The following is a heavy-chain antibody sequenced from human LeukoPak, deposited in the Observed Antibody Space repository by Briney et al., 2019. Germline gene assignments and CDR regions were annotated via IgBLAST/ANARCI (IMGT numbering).Heavy chain of an antibody. CDR1: GGSVSSGSYY. D-gene: IGHD2-15*01. CDR3: ARLRVVAATRAGAMEFDY. J-gene: IGHJ4*02. Sequence: SETLSLTCSVSGGSVSSGSYYWSWIRQPPGKGLEWIGYIYYSGSTYYNPSLKSRVTISVDTSRNQFSLKLSSVTAADTAVYYCARLRVVAATRAGAMEFDYWGQGTLVTVSS. V-gene: IGHV4-61*01. CDR2: IYYSGST.